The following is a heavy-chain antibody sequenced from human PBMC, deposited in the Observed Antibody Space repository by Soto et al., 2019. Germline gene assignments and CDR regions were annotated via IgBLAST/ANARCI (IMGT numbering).Heavy chain of an antibody. Sequence: PSETLSLTCTVSGGSISSSSYYWGWIRQPPGKGLEWIGSIYYSGSTYYNPSLKSRVTISVDTPKNQFSLKLSSVTAADTAVYYCARRVLYPSYYGMDVWGQGTTVTVSS. CDR1: GGSISSSSYY. D-gene: IGHD2-2*01. CDR3: ARRVLYPSYYGMDV. V-gene: IGHV4-39*01. CDR2: IYYSGST. J-gene: IGHJ6*02.